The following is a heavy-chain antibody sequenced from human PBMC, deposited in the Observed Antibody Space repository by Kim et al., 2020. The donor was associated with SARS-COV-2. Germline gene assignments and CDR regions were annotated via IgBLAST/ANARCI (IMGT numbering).Heavy chain of an antibody. CDR1: GYTFTTYG. CDR2: ISAYNGNT. J-gene: IGHJ4*02. V-gene: IGHV1-18*01. Sequence: ASVKVSCKASGYTFTTYGITWVRQVPGQGLEWMGWISAYNGNTKYAQKLQGRVTMTTDTSTSTAYMELRSLRSDDTAVYYCARDLGGRGYSGNYPGYWGQGTLVTVSS. D-gene: IGHD1-26*01. CDR3: ARDLGGRGYSGNYPGY.